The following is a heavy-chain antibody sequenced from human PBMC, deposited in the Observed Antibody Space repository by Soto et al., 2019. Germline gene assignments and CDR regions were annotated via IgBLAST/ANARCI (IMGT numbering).Heavy chain of an antibody. J-gene: IGHJ4*02. Sequence: QVQLVQSGAEVKKPGASVKVSCKASGYIFTNYYIHWVRQAPGQGLEWMAIINPLPTSGSTNYAQKFQGRVTATWDTSTSTVCLELSSLRSYDTAVYYCARELAAAAYWGQGTLVTVCS. D-gene: IGHD6-13*01. CDR2: INPLPTSGST. CDR1: GYIFTNYY. V-gene: IGHV1-46*01. CDR3: ARELAAAAY.